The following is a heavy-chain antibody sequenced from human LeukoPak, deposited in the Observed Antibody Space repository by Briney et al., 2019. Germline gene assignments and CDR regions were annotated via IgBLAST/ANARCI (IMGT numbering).Heavy chain of an antibody. D-gene: IGHD6-19*01. V-gene: IGHV3-53*01. J-gene: IGHJ4*02. CDR3: ARDRQWGFEGYFDY. CDR2: MYSGGRT. Sequence: QPGGSLRLSCAASGFSVSSYYMSWVRQAPGRGLEWVSVMYSGGRTYYADPVKGRFTISRDNSKNTLYLQMNSLRAEDTAVYYCARDRQWGFEGYFDYWGQGTLVTVSS. CDR1: GFSVSSYY.